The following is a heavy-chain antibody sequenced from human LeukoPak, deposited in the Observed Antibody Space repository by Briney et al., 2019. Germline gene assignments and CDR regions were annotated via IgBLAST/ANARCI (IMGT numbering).Heavy chain of an antibody. CDR1: GGSISSYY. J-gene: IGHJ4*02. CDR2: IYYSGST. CDR3: ARREYSSTSFDY. Sequence: PSETLSLTCTVSGGSISSYYWSWIRQPPGKGLEWIGYIYYSGSTNYNPSLKSRVTISVDTSKNQFSLKLSSVTAADTAVYYCARREYSSTSFDYWGQGTLVTVS. V-gene: IGHV4-59*08. D-gene: IGHD6-6*01.